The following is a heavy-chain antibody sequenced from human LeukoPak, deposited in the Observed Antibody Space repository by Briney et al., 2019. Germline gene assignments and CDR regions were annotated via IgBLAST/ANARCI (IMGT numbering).Heavy chain of an antibody. CDR2: IYHSGST. CDR3: AREGDIVSNGGFDP. CDR1: GGSISSYY. D-gene: IGHD2-15*01. Sequence: SETLSLTCTVSGGSISSYYWSWIRQPPGKGLEWIGYIYHSGSTYYNPSLKSRVTISVDRSKNQFSLKLSSVTAADTAVYYCAREGDIVSNGGFDPWGQGTLVTVSS. J-gene: IGHJ5*02. V-gene: IGHV4-59*12.